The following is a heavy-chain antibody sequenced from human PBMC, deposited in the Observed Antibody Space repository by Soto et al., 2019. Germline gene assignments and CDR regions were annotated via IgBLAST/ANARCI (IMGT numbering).Heavy chain of an antibody. V-gene: IGHV3-30-3*01. CDR3: ARRAGMDV. CDR1: GFTFSSYA. CDR2: ISYDGSNK. Sequence: QVQLVESGGGVVQPGRSLRLSCAASGFTFSSYAMHWVRHAPGKGLEWVAVISYDGSNKYYADSVKGRFTISRDNSKNGLYLQMNSLRAEGTAVYYCARRAGMDVWGQGTTVTVSS. J-gene: IGHJ6*02.